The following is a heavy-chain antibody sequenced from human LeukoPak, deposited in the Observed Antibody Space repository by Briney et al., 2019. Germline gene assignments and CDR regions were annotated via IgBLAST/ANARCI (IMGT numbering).Heavy chain of an antibody. Sequence: PGGSLRLSCAASGFTFSYHGMPWVRQAPGKWLKWVAFINYDASNKYFADSVKGRFTISRDNSKNTVYLQMNSLRADDSAVYYCARDLSWGFDYWGQGTLVTVSS. CDR3: ARDLSWGFDY. CDR1: GFTFSYHG. V-gene: IGHV3-30*02. J-gene: IGHJ4*02. CDR2: INYDASNK. D-gene: IGHD7-27*01.